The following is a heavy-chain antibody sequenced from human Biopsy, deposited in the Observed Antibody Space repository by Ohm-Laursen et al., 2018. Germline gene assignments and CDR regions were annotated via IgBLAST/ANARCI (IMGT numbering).Heavy chain of an antibody. J-gene: IGHJ4*02. Sequence: SLRLSCAASGFSFSSYGMHWVRQAPGKGLEWVAVISDDGRNKYYVDSVKGRFTISRDNSKNTLYLQMNSLRVEDTAVYYCAKDWTSQYYYDSMDDYWDQGTLVTVSS. V-gene: IGHV3-30*18. CDR2: ISDDGRNK. D-gene: IGHD3-22*01. CDR1: GFSFSSYG. CDR3: AKDWTSQYYYDSMDDY.